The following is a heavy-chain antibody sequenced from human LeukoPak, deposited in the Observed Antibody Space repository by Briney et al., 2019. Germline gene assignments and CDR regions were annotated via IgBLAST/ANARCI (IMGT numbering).Heavy chain of an antibody. V-gene: IGHV4-39*01. D-gene: IGHD6-19*01. Sequence: SETLSLTCTVSGGSVSSNDYYWGWIRQPPGKGLEWIGTIYYTGRTYYNPSLKSRVTISVDTSKNQFSLRLSSVTAADTAVYYCARGKLGSQWLVPIKTYNWFDPWGQGTLVTVSS. J-gene: IGHJ5*02. CDR1: GGSVSSNDYY. CDR2: IYYTGRT. CDR3: ARGKLGSQWLVPIKTYNWFDP.